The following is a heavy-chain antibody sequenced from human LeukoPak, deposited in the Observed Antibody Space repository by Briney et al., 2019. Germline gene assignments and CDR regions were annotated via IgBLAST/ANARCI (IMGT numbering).Heavy chain of an antibody. D-gene: IGHD6-25*01. CDR2: IPGNGGHT. CDR3: AKDPSRGSGGIDC. J-gene: IGHJ4*02. V-gene: IGHV3-23*01. Sequence: PGGSLRLSCAASGFTFSNHGMTWVRQAPGKGLEWVSGIPGNGGHTYYADSEKGRFTISRDNSKNTLYLQMNSLRAEDTAVYYCAKDPSRGSGGIDCWGQGTLVTISS. CDR1: GFTFSNHG.